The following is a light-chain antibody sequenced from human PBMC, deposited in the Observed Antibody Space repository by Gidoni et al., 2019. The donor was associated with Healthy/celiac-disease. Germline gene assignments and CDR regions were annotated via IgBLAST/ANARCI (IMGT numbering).Light chain of an antibody. J-gene: IGLJ7*01. CDR2: GNS. CDR3: QSYDSSLSGYAV. V-gene: IGLV1-40*01. CDR1: SSNIGAGYD. Sequence: QSVLTPPPPVSGAPGQRVTISCTGSSSNIGAGYDVHWYQQLPGTAPKLPIYGNSNRPSGVPDRFSGSKSGTSASLAITGLQAEDEADYYCQSYDSSLSGYAVFGGGTQLTVL.